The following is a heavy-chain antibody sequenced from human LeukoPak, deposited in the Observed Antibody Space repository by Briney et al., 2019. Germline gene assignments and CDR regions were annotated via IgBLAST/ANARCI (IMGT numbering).Heavy chain of an antibody. CDR3: ARGGLLRYFDWSNPYYFDY. V-gene: IGHV1-8*01. CDR1: GYTFTSYD. CDR2: MNPNSGNT. D-gene: IGHD3-9*01. J-gene: IGHJ4*02. Sequence: ASVKVSCKASGYTFTSYDINWVRQATGQGLEWMGWMNPNSGNTGYAQKFQGRVTMTRNTSISTAYMELSSLRSEDTAVYYCARGGLLRYFDWSNPYYFDYWGQGTLVTVSS.